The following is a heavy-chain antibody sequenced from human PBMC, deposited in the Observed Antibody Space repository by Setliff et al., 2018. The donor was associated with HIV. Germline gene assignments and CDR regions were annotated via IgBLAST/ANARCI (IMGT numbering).Heavy chain of an antibody. D-gene: IGHD6-13*01. CDR3: AKNLYRSSWSSLDY. CDR1: GFTFSFYG. Sequence: GESLKISCAASGFTFSFYGMHWVRQAPGKGLEWVAFIRFDGSNIYYPDSVKGRFTISRDNSKNILYLQMNSLRTEDTAMYYCAKNLYRSSWSSLDYWGQGTLVTVSS. V-gene: IGHV3-30*02. J-gene: IGHJ4*02. CDR2: IRFDGSNI.